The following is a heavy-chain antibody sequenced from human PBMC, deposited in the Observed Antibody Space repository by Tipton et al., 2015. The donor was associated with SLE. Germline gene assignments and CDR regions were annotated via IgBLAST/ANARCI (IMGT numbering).Heavy chain of an antibody. J-gene: IGHJ4*02. Sequence: TLSLTCTVSGGSISSYYWSWIRPPPGKGLEWIGYIYYSGSTNYNPSLKSRVTISVDTSKNQFSLKLSSVTAADTAVYYCARDLWSFFDYWGQGTLVTVSS. D-gene: IGHD3-16*01. CDR3: ARDLWSFFDY. V-gene: IGHV4-59*01. CDR1: GGSISSYY. CDR2: IYYSGST.